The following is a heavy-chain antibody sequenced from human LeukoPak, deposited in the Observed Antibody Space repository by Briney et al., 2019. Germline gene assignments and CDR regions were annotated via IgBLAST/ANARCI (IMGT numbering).Heavy chain of an antibody. D-gene: IGHD3-16*01. CDR3: ARGFLGESSGHIFCYHYGLDV. Sequence: SVKVSCKASGDTFASYAITWVRQAPGQGLEWMGGIIPIFGTTNYAQKFQGRVTITADEFTTTVDMELSSLRSEDTAIYYCARGFLGESSGHIFCYHYGLDVWGQGTSVTVSS. V-gene: IGHV1-69*13. J-gene: IGHJ6*02. CDR1: GDTFASYA. CDR2: IIPIFGTT.